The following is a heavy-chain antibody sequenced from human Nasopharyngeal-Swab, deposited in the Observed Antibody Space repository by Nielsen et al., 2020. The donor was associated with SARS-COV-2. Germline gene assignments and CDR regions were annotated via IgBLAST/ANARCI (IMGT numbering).Heavy chain of an antibody. J-gene: IGHJ5*02. V-gene: IGHV3-30*18. Sequence: GESLKISCAASGFTFSSYGMHWVRQAPGKGLEWVAVISYDGSNKYYADSVKGRFTISRDNSKNTLYLQMNSLRAEDTAVYYCAKDSQAWLVKSSCWFDPWDQGTLVTVSS. CDR1: GFTFSSYG. CDR3: AKDSQAWLVKSSCWFDP. CDR2: ISYDGSNK. D-gene: IGHD6-19*01.